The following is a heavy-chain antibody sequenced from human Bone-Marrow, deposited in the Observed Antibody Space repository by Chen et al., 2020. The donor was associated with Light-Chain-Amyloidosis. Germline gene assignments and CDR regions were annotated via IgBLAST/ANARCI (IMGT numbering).Heavy chain of an antibody. CDR3: ARRRDGYNFDY. CDR1: RYTYPNYW. J-gene: IGHJ4*02. D-gene: IGHD5-12*01. Sequence: EVQLEQAGPEVNKPGESLKLYGKGSRYTYPNYWIGWVRQMPGKGLEWMWVIYPDDSDARYSPSFEGQVTISADKSITTAYLQWRSLKASDTAMYYCARRRDGYNFDYWGQGTLVTVSS. V-gene: IGHV5-51*01. CDR2: IYPDDSDA.